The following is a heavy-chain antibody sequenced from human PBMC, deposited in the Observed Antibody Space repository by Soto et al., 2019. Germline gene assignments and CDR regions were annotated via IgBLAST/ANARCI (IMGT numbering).Heavy chain of an antibody. J-gene: IGHJ3*02. CDR3: GRAHGSWWGAFDI. D-gene: IGHD3-10*01. V-gene: IGHV4-30-2*01. Sequence: QLQLQESGSGLVKPSQTLSLTCAVSGGSISSGGYSWSWIRQPPGKGLEWIGYIYHSGSTYYNPSLKRRVTISVDKSKNRFSLKLSSVTAADTAVYYCGRAHGSWWGAFDIWGQGTMVTVSS. CDR2: IYHSGST. CDR1: GGSISSGGYS.